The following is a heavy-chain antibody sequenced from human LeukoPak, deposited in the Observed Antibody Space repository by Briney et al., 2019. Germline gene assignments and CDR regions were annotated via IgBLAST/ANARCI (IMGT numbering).Heavy chain of an antibody. Sequence: GASVKVSCKASGGTFSSYAISWVRQAPGQGLEWMGRIIPIFGTANYAQKCHGRVTVTTDESTTTAYMELSSVSSEDTAVYYCAREPKWELPPDYWGQGTLVTVSS. V-gene: IGHV1-69*05. D-gene: IGHD1-26*01. J-gene: IGHJ4*02. CDR2: IIPIFGTA. CDR3: AREPKWELPPDY. CDR1: GGTFSSYA.